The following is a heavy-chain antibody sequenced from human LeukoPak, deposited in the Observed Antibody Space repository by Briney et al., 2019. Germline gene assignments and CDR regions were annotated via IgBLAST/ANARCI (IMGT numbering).Heavy chain of an antibody. D-gene: IGHD2-2*03. CDR2: ISYDGSNK. CDR1: GFTFSSYG. V-gene: IGHV3-30*03. Sequence: GGSLRLSCAASGFTFSSYGMHWVRQAPGKGLEWVAVISYDGSNKYYADSVKGRFTISRDNAKNSLYLQMNSLRAEDTAVYYCASDGCWGQGTLVTVSS. J-gene: IGHJ4*02. CDR3: ASDGC.